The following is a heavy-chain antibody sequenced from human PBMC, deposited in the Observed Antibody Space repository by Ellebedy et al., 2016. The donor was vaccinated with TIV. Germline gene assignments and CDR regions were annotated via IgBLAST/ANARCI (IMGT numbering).Heavy chain of an antibody. CDR1: GFTFSSYG. V-gene: IGHV3-30*03. D-gene: IGHD6-13*01. CDR3: ARRHEGPRIANYYYGMDV. CDR2: ISYDGSNK. J-gene: IGHJ6*02. Sequence: GGSLRLSXAASGFTFSSYGMHWVRQAPGKGLEWVAVISYDGSNKYYADSVKGRFTISRDNSKNTLYLQMNSLRAEDTAVYYCARRHEGPRIANYYYGMDVWGQGTTVTVSS.